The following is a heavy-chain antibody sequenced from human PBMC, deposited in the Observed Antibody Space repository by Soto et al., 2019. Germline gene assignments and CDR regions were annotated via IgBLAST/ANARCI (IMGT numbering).Heavy chain of an antibody. V-gene: IGHV3-66*01. CDR2: IYSGGST. D-gene: IGHD5-12*01. J-gene: IGHJ3*01. Sequence: VGSLRLSCAASGFTVSSNYMSWVRQAPGKGLEWVSVIYSGGSTYYADSVKGRFTISRDNSKNTLYLQMNSLRAEDTAVYYCAREDGYRGGDAFDLWGQGTMVTLSS. CDR1: GFTVSSNY. CDR3: AREDGYRGGDAFDL.